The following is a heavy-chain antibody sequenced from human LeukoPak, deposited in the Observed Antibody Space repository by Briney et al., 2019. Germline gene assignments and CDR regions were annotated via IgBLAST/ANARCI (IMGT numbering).Heavy chain of an antibody. CDR1: GYTFTGYY. V-gene: IGHV1-2*02. CDR2: INPNSGGT. CDR3: ARKKGDY. J-gene: IGHJ4*02. Sequence: ASVKVSCKASGYTFTGYYMHWVRQAPGQGLEWMGWINPNSGGTNYALKFQGRVTMTRDTSINTVYMEVSSLTSDDTAVYFCARKKGDYWGQGTLVTVPT.